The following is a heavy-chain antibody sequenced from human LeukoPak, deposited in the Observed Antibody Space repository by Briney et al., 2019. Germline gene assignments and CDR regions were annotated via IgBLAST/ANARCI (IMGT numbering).Heavy chain of an antibody. CDR2: IIPIFGTA. CDR1: GGTFSSYA. CDR3: ARGTRSYTSSWNAFDL. V-gene: IGHV1-69*01. J-gene: IGHJ3*01. D-gene: IGHD6-6*01. Sequence: GASVKVSCKASGGTFSSYAINWVRQAPGQGLEWMGGIIPIFGTANNAQKFQGRVTITSDESTSTDYMELSSLRSDDTAVYYCARGTRSYTSSWNAFDLWGQGTMVTVSS.